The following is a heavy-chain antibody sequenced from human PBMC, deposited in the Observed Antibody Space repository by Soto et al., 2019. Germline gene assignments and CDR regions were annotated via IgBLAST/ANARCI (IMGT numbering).Heavy chain of an antibody. V-gene: IGHV4-4*02. CDR2: IYHSGST. CDR3: ARTGAGRGYSYGYPDY. Sequence: SETLSLTCAVSGGSISSSNWWSWVRQPPGKGLEWIGEIYHSGSTNYNPSLKSRVTISVDKSKNQFSLKLSSVTAADTAVYYCARTGAGRGYSYGYPDYWGQGTLVTVSS. D-gene: IGHD5-18*01. J-gene: IGHJ4*02. CDR1: GGSISSSNW.